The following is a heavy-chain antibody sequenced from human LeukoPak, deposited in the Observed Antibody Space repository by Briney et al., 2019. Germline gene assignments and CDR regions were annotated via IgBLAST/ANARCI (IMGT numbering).Heavy chain of an antibody. CDR1: GFTFSSYA. Sequence: GGSLRLSCAASGFTFSSYAMSWVRQAPGKGLEWVSAISGSGGSTYYADSVKGRFTISRDNSKNTLYLQMNSLRADDTAVYYCAKDRGRYYYDSSGYYPNLDYWGQGTLLTVSS. V-gene: IGHV3-23*01. CDR3: AKDRGRYYYDSSGYYPNLDY. J-gene: IGHJ4*02. D-gene: IGHD3-22*01. CDR2: ISGSGGST.